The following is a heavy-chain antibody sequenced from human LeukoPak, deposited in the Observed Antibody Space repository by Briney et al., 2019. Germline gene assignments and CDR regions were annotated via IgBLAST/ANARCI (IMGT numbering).Heavy chain of an antibody. CDR1: GFTFSNYA. CDR2: ISGSGGST. J-gene: IGHJ6*03. CDR3: AKESGDSTGYYYNYYYSYMDV. Sequence: PAGGPLRLSCAASGFTFSNYAMSWVRQAPGKGLEWVSGISGSGGSTYYADSVKGRFTISRDNPKNTLYLQMNSLRVEDTAVYYCAKESGDSTGYYYNYYYSYMDVWGKGTTVTVSS. V-gene: IGHV3-23*01. D-gene: IGHD3-22*01.